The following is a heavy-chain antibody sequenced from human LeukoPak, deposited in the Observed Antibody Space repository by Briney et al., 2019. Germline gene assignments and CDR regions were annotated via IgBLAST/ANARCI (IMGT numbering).Heavy chain of an antibody. Sequence: GGSLRLSCAASGFTFSSYVMSWVRQAPGKGLEWVSVISGRDVTTYYADSVKGRFTISRDNSKNTLYLQMNSLRAEDTAVYYCAKENDYYYMDVWGKGTTVTVSS. V-gene: IGHV3-23*01. CDR2: ISGRDVTT. CDR3: AKENDYYYMDV. CDR1: GFTFSSYV. J-gene: IGHJ6*03.